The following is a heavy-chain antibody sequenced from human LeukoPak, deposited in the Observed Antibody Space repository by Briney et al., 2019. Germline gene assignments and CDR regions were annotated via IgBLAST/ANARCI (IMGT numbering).Heavy chain of an antibody. V-gene: IGHV3-30-3*01. Sequence: GGSLRLSCAASGFTFSSYAMHWVRQAPGKGLEWVAVISYDGSNKYYADSVKGRFTISRDNSKNTLYLQMNSLRAEDTAVYYCASMTKGAFDIWGQGTMVTVSS. CDR3: ASMTKGAFDI. CDR2: ISYDGSNK. CDR1: GFTFSSYA. J-gene: IGHJ3*02. D-gene: IGHD4-11*01.